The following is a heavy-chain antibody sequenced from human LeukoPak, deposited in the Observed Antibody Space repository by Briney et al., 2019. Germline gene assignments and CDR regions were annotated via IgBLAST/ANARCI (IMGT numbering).Heavy chain of an antibody. V-gene: IGHV3-21*01. Sequence: GGSLRLSCAASGFTFSSYSMNWVRQAPGKGLKWVSSISSSSSYIYYADSVKGRFTISRDNAKNSLYLQMNSLRAEDTAVYYCARGGPDYFDYWGQGTLVTVSS. CDR3: ARGGPDYFDY. CDR1: GFTFSSYS. CDR2: ISSSSSYI. J-gene: IGHJ4*02.